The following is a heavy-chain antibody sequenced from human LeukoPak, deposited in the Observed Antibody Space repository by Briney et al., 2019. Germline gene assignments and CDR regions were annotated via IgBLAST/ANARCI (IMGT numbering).Heavy chain of an antibody. CDR1: GFTFSSYS. V-gene: IGHV3-48*04. Sequence: GGSLRLSCAASGFTFSSYSMNWVRQAPGKGLEWVSYISSSSSTIYYADSVKGRFTISRDNAKNSLYLQMNSLRAEDTAVYYCAREGHWGSRGYWGQGTLVTVSS. CDR3: AREGHWGSRGY. D-gene: IGHD7-27*01. J-gene: IGHJ4*02. CDR2: ISSSSSTI.